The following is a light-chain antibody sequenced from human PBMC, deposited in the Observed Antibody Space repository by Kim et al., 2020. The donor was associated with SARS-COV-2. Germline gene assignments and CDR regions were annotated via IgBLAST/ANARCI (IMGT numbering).Light chain of an antibody. CDR3: LQFADLPLS. CDR2: DAA. J-gene: IGKJ4*01. Sequence: DTQMTQSPSSLSASVGDRVTITCQASQDIEKYLNWYQHKPGKAPSLLIFDAATLEIGVPSRFSGSGSGTHFTLTISSLQPEDIGTYFCLQFADLPLSFGGGTKLEI. V-gene: IGKV1-33*01. CDR1: QDIEKY.